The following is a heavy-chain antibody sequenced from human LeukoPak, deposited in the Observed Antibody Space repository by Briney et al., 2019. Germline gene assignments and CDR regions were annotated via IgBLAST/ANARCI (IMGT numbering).Heavy chain of an antibody. D-gene: IGHD3-22*01. CDR2: ISYDGSNK. V-gene: IGHV3-30*03. CDR3: ARAAATHYDSSGYYPDAFDI. CDR1: GFTFSSYG. J-gene: IGHJ3*02. Sequence: GRSLRLSCAASGFTFSSYGMHWVRQAPGKGLEWVAVISYDGSNKYYADSVKGRFTISRDNSKNTLYLQMNSLRAEDTAVYYCARAAATHYDSSGYYPDAFDIWGQGTMVTVSS.